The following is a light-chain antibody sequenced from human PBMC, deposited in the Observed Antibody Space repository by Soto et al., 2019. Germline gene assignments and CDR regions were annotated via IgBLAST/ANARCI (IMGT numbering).Light chain of an antibody. CDR2: DAS. CDR1: QGLGSR. V-gene: IGKV3-15*01. J-gene: IGKJ2*01. CDR3: QPYYGWFKA. Sequence: IVMTQSPATLSVSPGGTATLSCRASQGLGSRVAWYQHNPGQAPRLLIYDASTQSTGVPSRVSGSESETEFTLTISSLQSEDFAVYDCQPYYGWFKAFGQGTKVEIK.